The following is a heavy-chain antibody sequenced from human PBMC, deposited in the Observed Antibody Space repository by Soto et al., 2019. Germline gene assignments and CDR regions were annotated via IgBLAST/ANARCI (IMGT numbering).Heavy chain of an antibody. J-gene: IGHJ3*02. D-gene: IGHD3-10*01. V-gene: IGHV3-48*02. CDR3: GTDQWGGAFDI. CDR1: GFSLANYP. CDR2: SSPRGDTI. Sequence: PGGSLRLSCVASGFSLANYPMNWVRQTPGKGLEWISYSSPRGDTIYYADSVKGRFTISRDNAKNSLFLQMNSLRDDDTAVYYCGTDQWGGAFDIGGQGTVVTVSS.